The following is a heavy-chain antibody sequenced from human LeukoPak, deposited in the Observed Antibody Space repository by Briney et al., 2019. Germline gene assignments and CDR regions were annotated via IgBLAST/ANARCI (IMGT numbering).Heavy chain of an antibody. J-gene: IGHJ6*03. Sequence: SVKVSCKASGYTFTGYYMHWVRQAPGQGLEWMGGIIPIFGTANYAQKFQGRVTITADESTSTAYMELSSLRSEDTAVYYCARGNYYYYMDVWGKGTTVTVSS. CDR2: IIPIFGTA. CDR1: GYTFTGYY. CDR3: ARGNYYYYMDV. V-gene: IGHV1-69*13. D-gene: IGHD2/OR15-2a*01.